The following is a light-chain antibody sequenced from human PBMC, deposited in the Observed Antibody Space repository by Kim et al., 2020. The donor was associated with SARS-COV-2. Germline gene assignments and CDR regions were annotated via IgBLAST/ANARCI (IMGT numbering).Light chain of an antibody. Sequence: SYELTQPPSVSVSPGQTASITCSGDKLGDKFACWYQQKPGQSPVLVIYQNGKRPSGIPERFSGSNSGNTATLTISGTQAMDEADYFCQAWDSSRWVFGGGTQLTVL. CDR3: QAWDSSRWV. CDR2: QNG. J-gene: IGLJ3*02. V-gene: IGLV3-1*01. CDR1: KLGDKF.